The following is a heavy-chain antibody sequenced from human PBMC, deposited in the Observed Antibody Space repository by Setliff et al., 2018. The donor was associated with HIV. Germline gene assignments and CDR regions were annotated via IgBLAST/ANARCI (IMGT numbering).Heavy chain of an antibody. CDR3: VDC. J-gene: IGHJ4*02. CDR2: ISYDGSNK. D-gene: IGHD6-19*01. CDR1: GFMFSIYA. V-gene: IGHV3-30*07. Sequence: GGSLRLSCAASGFMFSIYAMHWVRQAPGKGLEWVAVISYDGSNKYYADSVKGRFTISTDNSKKTLSLQMNSLRAVTVRNVAAVDCWGQGTLVTVSS.